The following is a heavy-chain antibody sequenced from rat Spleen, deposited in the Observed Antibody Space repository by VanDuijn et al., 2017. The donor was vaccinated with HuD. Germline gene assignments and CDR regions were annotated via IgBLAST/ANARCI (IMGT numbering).Heavy chain of an antibody. Sequence: EVQVVETGGGLVPPGSSLKLSCATSGFTFSTAWMNWIRQTPGKRLEWLGRIEDKSNNYFISYLESVKGRFTISRDDSKRSIYLQMNNLKEEDTAICYCTWTPNNPYYFDKWGQGVMVTVSS. CDR3: TWTPNNPYYFDK. D-gene: IGHD1-5*01. CDR1: GFTFSTAW. J-gene: IGHJ2*01. V-gene: IGHV6-14*01. CDR2: IEDKSNNYFI.